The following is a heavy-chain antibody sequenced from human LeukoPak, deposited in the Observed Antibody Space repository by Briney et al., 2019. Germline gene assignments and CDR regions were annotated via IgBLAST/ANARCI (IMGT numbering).Heavy chain of an antibody. V-gene: IGHV3-21*01. CDR3: VRGSYGAYDY. Sequence: GGSLRLSCAGSGFTFSSYSMNWVRQAPGKGLEWVSSISSDSSYIYYADAVHGRFTVSRDNAKYSLYLQMNSLRAEDTAVYYCVRGSYGAYDYWGQGSLVTVSS. CDR2: ISSDSSYI. D-gene: IGHD4-17*01. J-gene: IGHJ4*02. CDR1: GFTFSSYS.